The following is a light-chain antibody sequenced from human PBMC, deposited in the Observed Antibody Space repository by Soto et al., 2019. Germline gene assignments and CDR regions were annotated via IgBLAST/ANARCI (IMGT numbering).Light chain of an antibody. CDR3: AAWYDSLNGHV. Sequence: QSVLTQPPSASGTPGQGVPISCSGITSNIGSNTVNWYQQLPGTAPKLLIYNNNQRSSGVPDRFSGSKSGTSASLAIGGLQSEDEADYYCAAWYDSLNGHVFGTGTKLTVL. J-gene: IGLJ1*01. CDR1: TSNIGSNT. V-gene: IGLV1-44*01. CDR2: NNN.